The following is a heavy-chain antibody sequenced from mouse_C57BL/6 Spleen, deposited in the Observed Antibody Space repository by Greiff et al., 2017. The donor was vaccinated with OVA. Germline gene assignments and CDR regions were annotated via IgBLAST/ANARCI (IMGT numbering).Heavy chain of an antibody. Sequence: VQLVESGAELARPGASVKLSCKASGYTFTSYGISWVKQRNGQGLEWIGEIYPRSGNTYYNEKFKGKATLTADKSSSTAYMELRSLTSEDSAVYFCARYLGGGSSWYFDVWGTGTTVTVSS. CDR1: GYTFTSYG. CDR3: ARYLGGGSSWYFDV. J-gene: IGHJ1*03. CDR2: IYPRSGNT. D-gene: IGHD1-1*01. V-gene: IGHV1-81*01.